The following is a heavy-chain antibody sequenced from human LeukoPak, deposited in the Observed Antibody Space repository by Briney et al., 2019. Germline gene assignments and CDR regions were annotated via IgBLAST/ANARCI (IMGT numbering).Heavy chain of an antibody. CDR3: ARDERFCNGDNHYPDLGY. Sequence: GASVTLSFTSSGYTFTVYYMFWVRQAPRQGLEWMGWINPNTGATKYAQNFQGRVTMTRDTSIRTTFMELSSLRSDDTAFYYCARDERFCNGDNHYPDLGYWGQGTLVTVSS. J-gene: IGHJ4*02. CDR2: INPNTGAT. CDR1: GYTFTVYY. V-gene: IGHV1-2*02. D-gene: IGHD2-15*01.